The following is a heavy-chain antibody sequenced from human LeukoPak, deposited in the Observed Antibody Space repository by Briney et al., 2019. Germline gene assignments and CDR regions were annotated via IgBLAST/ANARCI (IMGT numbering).Heavy chain of an antibody. CDR1: GGTFSSYP. J-gene: IGHJ4*02. D-gene: IGHD5-12*01. V-gene: IGHV1-69*13. CDR2: ITPIFGEA. CDR3: ARNSRVASTSGLNY. Sequence: ASVKVSCKVSGGTFSSYPISWVRQAPGQGLEWMGEITPIFGEAQNAEKFQGRVTITADEPTSTVYMELTSLRLDDTAMYYCARNSRVASTSGLNYWGQGTLVTVSS.